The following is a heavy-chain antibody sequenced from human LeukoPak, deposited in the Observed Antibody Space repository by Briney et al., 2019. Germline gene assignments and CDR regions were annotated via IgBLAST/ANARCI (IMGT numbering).Heavy chain of an antibody. CDR3: ARGVAAAGTDWFDP. J-gene: IGHJ5*02. V-gene: IGHV4-4*02. Sequence: PSETLSLTCAVSGGXISSSNCWSWVRQPPGKGLEWIGEIYHSGSTNYNPSLKSRVTISVDKSKNQFSLKLSSVTAADTAVYYCARGVAAAGTDWFDPWGQGTLVTVSS. CDR2: IYHSGST. D-gene: IGHD6-13*01. CDR1: GGXISSSNC.